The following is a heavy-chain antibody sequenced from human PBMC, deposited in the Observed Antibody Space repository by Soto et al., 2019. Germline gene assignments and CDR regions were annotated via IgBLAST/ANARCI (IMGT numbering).Heavy chain of an antibody. D-gene: IGHD3-9*01. J-gene: IGHJ5*02. CDR1: GYTFSDYW. Sequence: GESLKISCEGSGYTFSDYWIAWVRRMPGKGLEWMGIIYPGDSDTRYSPSFQGQVTISADKSINTAYLQWSSLKASDSAIYYCARLPVLRYFDWTHWLDPWGQGTLVTVSS. CDR2: IYPGDSDT. CDR3: ARLPVLRYFDWTHWLDP. V-gene: IGHV5-51*01.